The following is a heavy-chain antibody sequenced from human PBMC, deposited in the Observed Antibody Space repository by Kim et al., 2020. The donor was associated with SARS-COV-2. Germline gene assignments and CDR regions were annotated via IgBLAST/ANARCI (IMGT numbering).Heavy chain of an antibody. V-gene: IGHV4-34*01. Sequence: SETLSLTCAVYGGSFSGYYWSWIRQPPGKGLEWIGEINHSGSTNYNPSLKSRVTISVDTSKNQFSLKLSSVTAADTAVYYCARAPGIAAAGQLPYYYYGMGVWGQGTTVTVSS. CDR3: ARAPGIAAAGQLPYYYYGMGV. D-gene: IGHD6-13*01. CDR1: GGSFSGYY. CDR2: INHSGST. J-gene: IGHJ6*02.